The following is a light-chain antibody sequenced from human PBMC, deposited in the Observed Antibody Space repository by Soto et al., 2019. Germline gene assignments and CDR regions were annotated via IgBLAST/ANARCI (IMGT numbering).Light chain of an antibody. J-gene: IGKJ2*01. Sequence: EIVLTQSPATLSLSPGERATLSCRASQSVSSYFAWYQQKLGQAPRLLIYDASNTATSIPARFSGSGSGTDFTLTISSLEPEEFAVYYCQQRSSWPYTFGQGPKLEIK. CDR1: QSVSSY. CDR2: DAS. V-gene: IGKV3-11*01. CDR3: QQRSSWPYT.